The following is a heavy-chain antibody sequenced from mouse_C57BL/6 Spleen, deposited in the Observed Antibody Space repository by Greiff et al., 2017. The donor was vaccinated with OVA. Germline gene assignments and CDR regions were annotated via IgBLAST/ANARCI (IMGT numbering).Heavy chain of an antibody. CDR1: GFTFSDYY. J-gene: IGHJ1*03. CDR2: INYDGSST. D-gene: IGHD4-1*02. V-gene: IGHV5-16*01. CDR3: ARDPNWDGWYFDV. Sequence: EVKLMESEGGLVQPGSSMKLSCTASGFTFSDYYMAWVRQVPEKGLEWVANINYDGSSTYYLDSLKSRFIISRDNAKNILYLQMSSLKSEDTATYYCARDPNWDGWYFDVWGTGTTVTVSS.